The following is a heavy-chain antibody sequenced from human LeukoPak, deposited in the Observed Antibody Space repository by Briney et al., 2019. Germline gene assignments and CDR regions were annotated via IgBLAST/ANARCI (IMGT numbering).Heavy chain of an antibody. CDR3: ARGTVVTPYDY. CDR1: GGSISSYY. Sequence: PSETLSLTCTVSGGSISSYYWSWIRQPPGKGLEWIGYIYYSGSTNYNPSLKSRVTISVDTSKNQFSLKLRSVTAADTAVYYCARGTVVTPYDYWGQGTLVTVSS. CDR2: IYYSGST. D-gene: IGHD4-23*01. J-gene: IGHJ4*02. V-gene: IGHV4-59*01.